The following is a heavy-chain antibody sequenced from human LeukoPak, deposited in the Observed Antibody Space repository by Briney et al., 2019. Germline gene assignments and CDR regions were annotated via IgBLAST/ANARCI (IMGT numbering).Heavy chain of an antibody. CDR2: IIPIFGTA. J-gene: IGHJ3*02. V-gene: IGHV1-69*05. CDR1: GGTFSSYA. D-gene: IGHD2-15*01. CDR3: ASLSYCSGGSCHLGSRRGGAFDI. Sequence: ASVKVSCKASGGTFSSYAISWVRQAPGQGLEWMGRIIPIFGTANYAQKIQGRVTITTDESTSTAYMELSSLRSEDTAVYYCASLSYCSGGSCHLGSRRGGAFDIWGQGTMVTVSS.